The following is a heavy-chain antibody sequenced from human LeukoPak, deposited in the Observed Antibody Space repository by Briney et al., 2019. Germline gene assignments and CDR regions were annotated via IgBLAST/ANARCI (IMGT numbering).Heavy chain of an antibody. CDR3: ARDQMPTILPFDF. J-gene: IGHJ4*02. CDR2: ISYHGINE. D-gene: IGHD5-24*01. CDR1: GFSFSDYN. Sequence: GGSLRLSCAASGFSFSDYNMHWVRQAPGKGLEWMAVISYHGINEYYADSVKGRFTISRDNSKSMLHLQMNSLRPEDTAVYYCARDQMPTILPFDFWGQGALVTVSS. V-gene: IGHV3-30*03.